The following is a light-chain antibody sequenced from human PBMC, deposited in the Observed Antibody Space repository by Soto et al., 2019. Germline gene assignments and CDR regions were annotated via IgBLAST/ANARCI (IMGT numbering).Light chain of an antibody. CDR1: SSNIGSNY. CDR3: AAWDVSLRGQV. V-gene: IGLV1-47*01. CDR2: RNN. J-gene: IGLJ3*02. Sequence: YVVTQPPGACVTPGQRVTISYSGGSSNIGSNYVYWYQQLPGTAPKLLIYRNNQRPSGVPDRFSGSKSGTSASLAITGLPSEDEGDYYCAAWDVSLRGQVFGGGTKVTVL.